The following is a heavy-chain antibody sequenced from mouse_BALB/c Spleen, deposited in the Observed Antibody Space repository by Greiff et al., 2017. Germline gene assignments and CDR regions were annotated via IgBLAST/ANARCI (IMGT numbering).Heavy chain of an antibody. D-gene: IGHD2-1*01. V-gene: IGHV1-4*02. CDR1: GYTFTSYT. CDR2: INPSSGYT. CDR3: ARSRGYGNYYFDY. Sequence: VQLQQSAAELARPGASVKMSCKASGYTFTSYTMHWVKQRPGQGLEWIGYINPSSGYTEYNQKFKDKTTLTADKSSSTAYMQLSSLTSEDSAVYYCARSRGYGNYYFDYWGQGTSVTVSS. J-gene: IGHJ4*01.